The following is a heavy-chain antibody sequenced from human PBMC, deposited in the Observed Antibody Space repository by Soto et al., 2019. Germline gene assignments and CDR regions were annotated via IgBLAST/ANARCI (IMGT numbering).Heavy chain of an antibody. J-gene: IGHJ6*02. D-gene: IGHD1-20*01. Sequence: GGSLRLSCAASGFTFSSYAMHWVRQAPGKGLEWVAVISYDGSNKYYADSVKGRFTISRDNSKNTLYLQMNSLRAEDTAVYYCARDGHSITVIWVDYGIDVWGQGTTVTVSS. CDR2: ISYDGSNK. CDR1: GFTFSSYA. V-gene: IGHV3-30-3*01. CDR3: ARDGHSITVIWVDYGIDV.